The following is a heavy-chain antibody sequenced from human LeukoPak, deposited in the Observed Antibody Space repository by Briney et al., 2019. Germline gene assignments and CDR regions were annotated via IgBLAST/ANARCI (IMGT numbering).Heavy chain of an antibody. Sequence: SETLSLTCTVSGGSISSYYWSWIRQPPGKGLEWIGYIYYSGSTNYNPSLKSRVTISVDTSRNQFSLNLTSVTAADTAVYFCARAATVTTFMVWAFDYWGQGNLVTVSS. V-gene: IGHV4-59*01. CDR2: IYYSGST. CDR1: GGSISSYY. D-gene: IGHD4-17*01. J-gene: IGHJ4*02. CDR3: ARAATVTTFMVWAFDY.